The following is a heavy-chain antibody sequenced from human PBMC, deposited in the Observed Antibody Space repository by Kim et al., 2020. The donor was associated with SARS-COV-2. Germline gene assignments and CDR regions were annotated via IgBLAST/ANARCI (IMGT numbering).Heavy chain of an antibody. Sequence: GGSLRLSCAASGFTFGDYAMHWVRQAPGKGLEWVSGISWNSGSIGYADSVKGRFTISRDNAKNSLYLQMNSLRAEDTALYYCAKTHYYGSGSYPWYFDLWGRGTLVTVSS. V-gene: IGHV3-9*01. CDR2: ISWNSGSI. D-gene: IGHD3-10*01. J-gene: IGHJ2*01. CDR1: GFTFGDYA. CDR3: AKTHYYGSGSYPWYFDL.